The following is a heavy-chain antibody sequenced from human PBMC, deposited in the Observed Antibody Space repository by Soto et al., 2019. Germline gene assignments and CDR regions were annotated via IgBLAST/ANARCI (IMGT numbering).Heavy chain of an antibody. CDR3: ARSLPFMITFGGFIS. Sequence: QVQLVESGGGVVQPGRSLRLSCAASGFTFSSYGMHWVRQAPGKGLEWVAVIWYDGSNKYYADSVKGRFTISRDNSKNTLYLQMTSLRAEDTAVYYCARSLPFMITFGGFISWGQGTLVTVSS. CDR2: IWYDGSNK. V-gene: IGHV3-33*01. CDR1: GFTFSSYG. D-gene: IGHD3-16*01. J-gene: IGHJ5*02.